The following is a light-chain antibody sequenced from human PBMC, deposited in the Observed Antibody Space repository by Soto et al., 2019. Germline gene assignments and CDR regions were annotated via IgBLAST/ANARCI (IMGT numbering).Light chain of an antibody. J-gene: IGKJ4*01. V-gene: IGKV3-11*01. CDR1: QSFSSY. Sequence: EIVLTQSPATLSLSPGERATLSCRASQSFSSYLAWYQQKPGQAPRLLIYDASNRATGIPARFSGSGSGTDFTLTISSLEPDDFAVYYCLQRSNPLTFGGGTRVEIK. CDR2: DAS. CDR3: LQRSNPLT.